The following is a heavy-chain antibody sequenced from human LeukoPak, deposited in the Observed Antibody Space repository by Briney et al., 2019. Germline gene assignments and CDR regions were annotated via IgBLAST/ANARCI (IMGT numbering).Heavy chain of an antibody. J-gene: IGHJ4*02. CDR3: ARRLSRPLKYSSGWYGN. Sequence: PSETLSLTCTVSGYSISSGYYWGWIRQPPGKGLEWIGSIYHSGSTYYNPSLKSRVTISVDTSKNQFSLKLSSVTAADTAVYYCARRLSRPLKYSSGWYGNWGQGTLVTVSS. V-gene: IGHV4-38-2*02. CDR1: GYSISSGYY. CDR2: IYHSGST. D-gene: IGHD6-19*01.